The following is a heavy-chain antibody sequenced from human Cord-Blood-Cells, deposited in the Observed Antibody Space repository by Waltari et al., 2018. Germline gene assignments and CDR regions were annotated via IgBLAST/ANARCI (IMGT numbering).Heavy chain of an antibody. Sequence: EVQLLESGGGLVQPGGYLRLSGSPSGFTFSSYAMSWVRQAPGKGLEWVSAISGSGGSTYYADSVKGRFTISRDNSKNTLYLQMNSLRAEDTAVYYCAKDRDADYWGQGTLVTVSS. V-gene: IGHV3-23*01. CDR2: ISGSGGST. CDR1: GFTFSSYA. J-gene: IGHJ4*02. CDR3: AKDRDADY.